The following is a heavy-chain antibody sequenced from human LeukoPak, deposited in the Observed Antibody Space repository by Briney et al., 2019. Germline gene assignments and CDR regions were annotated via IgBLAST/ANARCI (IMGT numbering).Heavy chain of an antibody. J-gene: IGHJ4*02. CDR2: IYYSGST. V-gene: IGHV4-34*01. CDR1: GGSCSGYY. Sequence: SETLSLTCAVYGGSCSGYYWSWIRQPPGKGLEWIGSIYYSGSTYYNPSLKSRVTISVDTSKNQFSLKLSSVTAADTAVYYCASLDYDYVWGSYRGPDYWGQGTLVTVSS. CDR3: ASLDYDYVWGSYRGPDY. D-gene: IGHD3-16*02.